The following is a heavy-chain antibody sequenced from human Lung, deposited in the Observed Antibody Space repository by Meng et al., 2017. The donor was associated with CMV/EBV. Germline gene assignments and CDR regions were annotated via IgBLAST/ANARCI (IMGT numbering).Heavy chain of an antibody. CDR3: ARGPYSTGWCDF. J-gene: IGHJ4*02. V-gene: IGHV4-61*02. D-gene: IGHD6-19*01. CDR2: LYATGST. Sequence: VQLQEWGQRLGKPSQTLSLTCTGSGGSISSRSVSWNWIRQPAGKGLEWIGRLYATGSTNYNPSLESRATISVDTSKNQFSLRLDSVTAADTAVYYCARGPYSTGWCDFWGQGSLVTVSS. CDR1: GGSISSRSVS.